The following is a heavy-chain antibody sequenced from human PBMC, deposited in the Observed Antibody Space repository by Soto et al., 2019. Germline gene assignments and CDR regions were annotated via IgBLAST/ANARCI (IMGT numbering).Heavy chain of an antibody. J-gene: IGHJ4*02. D-gene: IGHD2-2*02. Sequence: QVQLVESGGGVVQPGRSLRLSCAASGFTFNNYGMHWVRQAPGKGLEWVAVIWYDGSNKFYADSVKGRFTISRDNSKNTLYLQMSSLRAEDTAAYFCARAVPTAIYGLAFWGQGTLVTVSS. CDR2: IWYDGSNK. V-gene: IGHV3-33*01. CDR1: GFTFNNYG. CDR3: ARAVPTAIYGLAF.